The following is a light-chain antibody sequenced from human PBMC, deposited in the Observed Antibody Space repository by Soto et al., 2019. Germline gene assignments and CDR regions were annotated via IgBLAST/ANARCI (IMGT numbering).Light chain of an antibody. V-gene: IGKV3-20*01. CDR1: QSVSTNS. Sequence: EIVLTQSPDTLSLSPGERATLSCRASQSVSTNSLAWYQQRPGQAPRPLIYGASSRATGTPDRFSGSGSGTDFTLIISSIQSEDFAVYFCQQYNDWPPLTFGGGTKVEIK. J-gene: IGKJ4*01. CDR2: GAS. CDR3: QQYNDWPPLT.